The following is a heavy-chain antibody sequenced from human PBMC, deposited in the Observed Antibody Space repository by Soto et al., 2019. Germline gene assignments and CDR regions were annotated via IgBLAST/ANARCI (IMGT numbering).Heavy chain of an antibody. CDR3: AKVRSYYYYYRVHV. CDR1: GFTFSSCA. CDR2: IIDSGAST. V-gene: IGHV3-23*01. Sequence: GGSLRLSCAASGFTFSSCAMGWVRQAPGKGLEWVSDIIDSGASTYYADSVKGRFTISRDNSKSTLYLQMNSLRAEDTALYYCAKVRSYYYYYRVHVWGQGTTVTGPS. J-gene: IGHJ6*02.